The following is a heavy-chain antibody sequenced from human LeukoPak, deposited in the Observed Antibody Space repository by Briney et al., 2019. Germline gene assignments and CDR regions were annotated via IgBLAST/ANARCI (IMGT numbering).Heavy chain of an antibody. CDR1: GYTFTSYG. CDR2: ISAYNGNT. D-gene: IGHD3-3*01. V-gene: IGHV1-18*01. CDR3: ARHGRFYDAFDI. J-gene: IGHJ3*02. Sequence: RASVKVSCKASGYTFTSYGISWVRQAPGQGLEWMGWISAYNGNTNYAQKFQGRVTMTRDTSISTAYMDLSRLRSDDTAVYYCARHGRFYDAFDIWGQGTMVTVSS.